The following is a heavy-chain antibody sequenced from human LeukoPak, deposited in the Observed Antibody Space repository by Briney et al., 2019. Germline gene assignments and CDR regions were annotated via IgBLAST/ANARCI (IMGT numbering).Heavy chain of an antibody. J-gene: IGHJ4*02. V-gene: IGHV4-39*01. CDR3: ARLHPYYFDY. Sequence: SETLSLTCTVSGGSISCSSYYWGWIRQPPGKGLEWIGSIYYSGSTYYNPPLKSRVTISVDTSKNQFSLKLSSVTAADTAVYYCARLHPYYFDYWGQGTLVTVSS. CDR2: IYYSGST. CDR1: GGSISCSSYY.